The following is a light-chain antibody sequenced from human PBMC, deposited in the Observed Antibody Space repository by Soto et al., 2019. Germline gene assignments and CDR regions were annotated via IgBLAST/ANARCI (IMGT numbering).Light chain of an antibody. CDR3: QQYGSSPPWT. Sequence: EIVLTQSPGTLSLSPGERATLSCRASQSVSSSYLAWYQQKPGQAPRLLIYGASSRATGIPDRFSGSGSGTDFTLTISRLEPEDFAVSYCQQYGSSPPWTFGQGIKVEIK. CDR2: GAS. J-gene: IGKJ1*01. V-gene: IGKV3-20*01. CDR1: QSVSSSY.